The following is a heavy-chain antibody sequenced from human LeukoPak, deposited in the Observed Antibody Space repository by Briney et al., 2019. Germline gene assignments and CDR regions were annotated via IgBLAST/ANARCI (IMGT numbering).Heavy chain of an antibody. CDR3: AREEGDDSSGYYYFDY. V-gene: IGHV4-4*02. J-gene: IGHJ4*02. Sequence: PSGTLSLTCAVSGGSISSSNWWSWVRQPPGKGLEWIGETYHSGSTNYNPSLKSRVTISVDKSKNQFSLKLSSVTAADTAVYYCAREEGDDSSGYYYFDYWGQGTLVTVSS. CDR2: TYHSGST. D-gene: IGHD3-22*01. CDR1: GGSISSSNW.